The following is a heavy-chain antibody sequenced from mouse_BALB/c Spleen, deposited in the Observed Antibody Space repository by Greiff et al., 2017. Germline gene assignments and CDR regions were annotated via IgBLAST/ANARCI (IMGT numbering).Heavy chain of an antibody. D-gene: IGHD2-2*01. J-gene: IGHJ4*01. Sequence: QVQLQQSGPELVGPGVSVKISCKGSGYTFTDYAMHWVKQSHAKSLEWIGVISTYSGNTNYNQKFKGKATMTVDKSSSTAYMELARLTSEDSAIYYCAREGLRRYYAMDYWGQGTSVTVSS. V-gene: IGHV1-67*01. CDR2: ISTYSGNT. CDR1: GYTFTDYA. CDR3: AREGLRRYYAMDY.